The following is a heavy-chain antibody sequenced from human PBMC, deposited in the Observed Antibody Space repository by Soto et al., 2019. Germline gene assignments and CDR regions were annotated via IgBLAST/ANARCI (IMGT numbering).Heavy chain of an antibody. Sequence: EVQLLESGGSLVQPGGSLRLSCAAFGFTFSNYALSWVRQAPEKGLEWVSAISDSGTNTYYADSVKGRFTISRDYSKNTLFLQMNSLRAEDTAIYCCAKTLPKSGSAPYYFTLDVWGQGTTVTVSS. CDR2: ISDSGTNT. J-gene: IGHJ6*02. CDR1: GFTFSNYA. CDR3: AKTLPKSGSAPYYFTLDV. V-gene: IGHV3-23*01.